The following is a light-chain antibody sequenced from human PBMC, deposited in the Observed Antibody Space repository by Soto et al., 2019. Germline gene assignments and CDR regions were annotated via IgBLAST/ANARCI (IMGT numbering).Light chain of an antibody. J-gene: IGLJ2*01. Sequence: QSALTQPASVSGSPGQSITISCTGTSSDVGGYNYVSWYQQHPGKAPKLMIYDVSNRPSGVSNRFSGSKSVNTASLTIYGLQAEDEAEYYCSSYTSSSTLVVFVGGTKLTVL. V-gene: IGLV2-14*01. CDR2: DVS. CDR3: SSYTSSSTLVV. CDR1: SSDVGGYNY.